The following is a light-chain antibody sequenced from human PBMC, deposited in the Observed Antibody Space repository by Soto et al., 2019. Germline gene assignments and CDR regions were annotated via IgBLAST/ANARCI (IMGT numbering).Light chain of an antibody. J-gene: IGKJ1*01. CDR2: AAS. V-gene: IGKV1-27*01. CDR3: QKYNSAPRT. Sequence: IQITQSPASLSAPVGDTVTIPCRASQGISNYLAWYQQKPGKVPKLLIYAASTLQSGVPSRFSGSGSGTDFTLTISSLQPEDVAPYYCQKYNSAPRTFGQGTKVDIK. CDR1: QGISNY.